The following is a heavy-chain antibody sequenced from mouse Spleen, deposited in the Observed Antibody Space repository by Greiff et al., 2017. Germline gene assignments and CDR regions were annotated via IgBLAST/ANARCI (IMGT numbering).Heavy chain of an antibody. D-gene: IGHD2-14*01. CDR1: GYTFTSYW. V-gene: IGHV1-7*01. CDR3: ARSRYGYFDY. CDR2: INPSTGYT. J-gene: IGHJ2*01. Sequence: QVQLKQSGAELAKPGASVKMSCKASGYTFTSYWMHWVKQRPGQGLEWIGYINPSTGYTEYNQKFKDKATLTADKSSSTAYMQLSSLTSEDSAVYYCARSRYGYFDYWGQGTTLTVSS.